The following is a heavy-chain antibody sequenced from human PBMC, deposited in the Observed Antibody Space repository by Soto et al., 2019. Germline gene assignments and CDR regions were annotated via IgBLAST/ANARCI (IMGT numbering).Heavy chain of an antibody. CDR3: ARSKYYDFWSGYSFDP. CDR1: GGSFSGYY. CDR2: INHSGST. J-gene: IGHJ5*02. Sequence: QVQLQQWGAGLLKPSETLSLTCAVYGGSFSGYYWSWIRQPPGKGLEWIGEINHSGSTNYNPSLKSRVTISVDTSKIQFSLKLSSVTAADTAVYYCARSKYYDFWSGYSFDPWGQGTLVTVSS. V-gene: IGHV4-34*01. D-gene: IGHD3-3*01.